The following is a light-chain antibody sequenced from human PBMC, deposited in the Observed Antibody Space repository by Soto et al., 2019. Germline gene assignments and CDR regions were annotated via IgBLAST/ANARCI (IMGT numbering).Light chain of an antibody. CDR1: QNVYEY. Sequence: DIELTHSPATLSLSPGERATLSCRASQNVYEYIAWYQQKPGQAPRLLIYDASTRATGIPARFSGSGSGTEFTLTISSLQSEDFAVFYCHQYNDWPPAFGQGTKVDIK. V-gene: IGKV3-15*01. CDR3: HQYNDWPPA. J-gene: IGKJ1*01. CDR2: DAS.